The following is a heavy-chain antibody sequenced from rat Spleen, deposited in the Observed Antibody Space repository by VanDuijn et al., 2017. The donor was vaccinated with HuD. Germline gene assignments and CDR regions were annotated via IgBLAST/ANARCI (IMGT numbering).Heavy chain of an antibody. CDR3: ARGWERFAY. Sequence: QVQLKESGPGLVQPSQILSLTCTVSGFSLTGNNVHWVRQPPGKGLEWMGRMRHDGDTYYNPALKSRLSISRDTSKSQVFLKMNILQTEDTAMYFCARGWERFAYWGQGTLVTVSS. J-gene: IGHJ3*01. D-gene: IGHD5-1*01. CDR2: MRHDGDT. CDR1: GFSLTGNN. V-gene: IGHV2S30*01.